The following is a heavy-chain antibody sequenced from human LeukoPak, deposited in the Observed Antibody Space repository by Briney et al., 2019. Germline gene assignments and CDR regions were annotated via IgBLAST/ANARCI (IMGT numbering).Heavy chain of an antibody. J-gene: IGHJ4*02. Sequence: GGSLRLSCAASGFTFSSYGMHWVRQAPGKGLEWVAVIWYDGSNKYYADSVKGRFTISRDNSKNTLYLQMNSLRAEDTGVYYCAKVVPAAMAGYWGQGTLVTVSS. CDR3: AKVVPAAMAGY. V-gene: IGHV3-33*06. CDR2: IWYDGSNK. CDR1: GFTFSSYG. D-gene: IGHD2-2*01.